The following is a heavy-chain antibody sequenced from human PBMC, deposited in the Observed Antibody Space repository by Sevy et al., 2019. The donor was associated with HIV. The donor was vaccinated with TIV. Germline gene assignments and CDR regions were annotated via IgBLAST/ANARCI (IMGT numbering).Heavy chain of an antibody. Sequence: ASVKVSCKVSGYTITALSMHWVRQARGKGLEWMGGFDEDGEIMYAQKFQGRVTMTEDTSTDTAYMELSSLRSEDTAMYYCATDIVVGRDYWGQGTLVTVSS. D-gene: IGHD2-2*01. CDR2: FDEDGEI. V-gene: IGHV1-24*01. J-gene: IGHJ4*02. CDR3: ATDIVVGRDY. CDR1: GYTITALS.